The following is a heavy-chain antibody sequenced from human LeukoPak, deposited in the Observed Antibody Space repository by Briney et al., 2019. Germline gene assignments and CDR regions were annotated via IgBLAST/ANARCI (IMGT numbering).Heavy chain of an antibody. CDR1: GFTFRSYA. CDR2: ISSDGTNK. CDR3: ARAVYGVQACFDF. V-gene: IGHV3-30*09. Sequence: GRSLRLSCVASGFTFRSYAMHWVRQAPGKGLEWVIVISSDGTNKYYADPVKGRFAVSRDNSKNTLYLQMNSLRVEDTAVYYCARAVYGVQACFDFWGQGALVTVSS. J-gene: IGHJ4*02. D-gene: IGHD4-17*01.